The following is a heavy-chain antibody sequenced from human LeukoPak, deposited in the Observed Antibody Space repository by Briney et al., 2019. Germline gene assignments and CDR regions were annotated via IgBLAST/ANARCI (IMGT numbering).Heavy chain of an antibody. D-gene: IGHD3-10*01. J-gene: IGHJ4*02. Sequence: GESLKISCKGSGYSFTRYWIAWWHQMPGKGLEWMVIIYPDDSNTRYSPSFQGQVTFAADKSTNTAYLQWSSLKASDTAMYYCARRSSGARGPLDYWGQGALVTVSS. V-gene: IGHV5-51*07. CDR1: GYSFTRYW. CDR2: IYPDDSNT. CDR3: ARRSSGARGPLDY.